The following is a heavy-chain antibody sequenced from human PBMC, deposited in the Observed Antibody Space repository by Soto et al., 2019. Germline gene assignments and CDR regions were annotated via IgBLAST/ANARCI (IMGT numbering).Heavy chain of an antibody. CDR3: ARGGNIYDYVWGSYRIRWFDP. Sequence: SETLSLTCAVYGGSFSGYYWIWIRQPPGKGLEWIGEINHSGSTNYNPSLKSRVTISVDTSKNQFSLKLSSVTAADTAVYYCARGGNIYDYVWGSYRIRWFDPWGQGTLVTVSS. D-gene: IGHD3-16*02. CDR2: INHSGST. J-gene: IGHJ5*02. CDR1: GGSFSGYY. V-gene: IGHV4-34*01.